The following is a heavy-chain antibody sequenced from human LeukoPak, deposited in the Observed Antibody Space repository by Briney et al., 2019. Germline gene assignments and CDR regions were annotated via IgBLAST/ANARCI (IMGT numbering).Heavy chain of an antibody. CDR1: GGSFSGYY. Sequence: KTSETLSLTCAVYGGSFSGYYWSWIRQPPGKGLEWIGEINHSGSTNYNPSLKSRVTISVDTSKNQFSLKLSSVTAADTAVYYCARGTAAGIDYWGQGTLVTVSS. V-gene: IGHV4-34*01. J-gene: IGHJ4*02. CDR2: INHSGST. CDR3: ARGTAAGIDY. D-gene: IGHD6-13*01.